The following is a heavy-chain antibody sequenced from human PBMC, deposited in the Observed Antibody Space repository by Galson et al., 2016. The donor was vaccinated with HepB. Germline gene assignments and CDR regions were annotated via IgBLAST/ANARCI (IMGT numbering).Heavy chain of an antibody. V-gene: IGHV4/OR15-8*01. J-gene: IGHJ4*02. CDR3: ARGSLGSYYRSYFFDY. D-gene: IGHD1-26*01. CDR2: IYHSGTT. Sequence: SETLSLTCDVSGGSISSSNWWNWVRQPPGKGLEWIGEIYHSGTTSYNPSLKSRVTISVDKPKNHFSLKLSSVTAADTAVYYCARGSLGSYYRSYFFDYWGQGTLVTVSS. CDR1: GGSISSSNW.